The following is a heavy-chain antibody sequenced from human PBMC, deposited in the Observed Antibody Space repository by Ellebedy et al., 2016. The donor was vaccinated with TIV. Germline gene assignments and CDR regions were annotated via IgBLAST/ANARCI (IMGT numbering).Heavy chain of an antibody. CDR2: INPNSGGT. CDR1: GYTFTGYY. D-gene: IGHD6-6*01. CDR3: ARDGQRIAARPRYYYMDV. J-gene: IGHJ6*03. Sequence: ASVKVSXKASGYTFTGYYMHWVRQAPGQGLEWMGWINPNSGGTNYAQKFQGRVTMTRDTSISTAYMELSRLRSDDTAVYYCARDGQRIAARPRYYYMDVWGKGTTVTVSS. V-gene: IGHV1-2*02.